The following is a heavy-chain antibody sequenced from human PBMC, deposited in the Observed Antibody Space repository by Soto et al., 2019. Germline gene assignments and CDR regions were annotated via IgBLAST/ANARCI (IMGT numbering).Heavy chain of an antibody. CDR1: GYSFTDYH. J-gene: IGHJ6*02. V-gene: IGHV1-2*04. CDR3: ARGDSTDCSNGVCSFFYNHDMDV. D-gene: IGHD2-8*01. Sequence: GASVKVSCKASGYSFTDYHIHWVRQAPGQGLEWLGRINPKSGGTSTAQKFQGWVTMTTDTSISTASMELTRLTSDDTAIYYCARGDSTDCSNGVCSFFYNHDMDVWGQGTKVTVS. CDR2: INPKSGGT.